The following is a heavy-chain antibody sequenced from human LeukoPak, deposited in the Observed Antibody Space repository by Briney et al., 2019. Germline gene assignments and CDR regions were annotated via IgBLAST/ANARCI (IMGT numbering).Heavy chain of an antibody. V-gene: IGHV7-4-1*02. CDR3: ARSIAAAGTDY. J-gene: IGHJ4*02. CDR1: GYTLTELS. Sequence: ASVKVSCKVSGYTLTELSMHWVRQAPGKGLEWMGWINTNTGNPTYAQGFTGRFVFSLDTSVSTAYLQISSLKAEDTAVYYCARSIAAAGTDYWGQGTLVTVSS. D-gene: IGHD6-13*01. CDR2: INTNTGNP.